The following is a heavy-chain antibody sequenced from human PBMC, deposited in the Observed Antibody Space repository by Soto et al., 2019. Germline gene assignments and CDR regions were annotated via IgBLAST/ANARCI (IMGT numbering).Heavy chain of an antibody. V-gene: IGHV4-30-2*01. D-gene: IGHD3-3*01. CDR3: ATITIFGVGTITEYFQH. CDR2: IYHSGST. Sequence: SETLSLTCAVSGGSISSGGYSWSWIRQPPGKGLEWIGYIYHSGSTYYNPSLKGRVTISVDRSKNQFSLKLSSVTAADTAVYYCATITIFGVGTITEYFQHWGQGTLVTVSS. J-gene: IGHJ1*01. CDR1: GGSISSGGYS.